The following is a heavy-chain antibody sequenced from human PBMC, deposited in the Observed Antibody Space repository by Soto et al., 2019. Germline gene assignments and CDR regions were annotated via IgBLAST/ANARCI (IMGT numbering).Heavy chain of an antibody. Sequence: QVQLVESGGGVVQPGRSLRLSCAASGFTFSSYAMHWVRQAPGKGLEWVAVISYDGSNKYYADSVKGRFTISRDNSKNTLYLQMNSLRAEDTAVYYCARQSLSYTTTGGFGYWGQGTLVTVSS. J-gene: IGHJ4*02. V-gene: IGHV3-30-3*01. CDR1: GFTFSSYA. CDR3: ARQSLSYTTTGGFGY. CDR2: ISYDGSNK. D-gene: IGHD3-16*02.